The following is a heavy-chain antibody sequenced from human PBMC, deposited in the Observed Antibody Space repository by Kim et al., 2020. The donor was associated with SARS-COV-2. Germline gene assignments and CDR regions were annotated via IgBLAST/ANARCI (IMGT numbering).Heavy chain of an antibody. V-gene: IGHV1-69*04. CDR2: IIPILGIA. J-gene: IGHJ4*02. D-gene: IGHD6-6*01. Sequence: SVKVSCKAFGGTFSSYAISWVRQAPGQGLEWMGRIIPILGIANYAQKFQGRVTITADKSTSTAYMELSSLRSEDTAVYYCARDSPNYSSSSRPFEGYFDYWGQGTLVTVSS. CDR3: ARDSPNYSSSSRPFEGYFDY. CDR1: GGTFSSYA.